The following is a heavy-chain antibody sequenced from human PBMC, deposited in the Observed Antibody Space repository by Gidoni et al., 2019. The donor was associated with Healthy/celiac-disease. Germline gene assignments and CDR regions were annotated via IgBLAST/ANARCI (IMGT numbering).Heavy chain of an antibody. Sequence: EVQLVESGGGLVKPGGSLRLSCAASGFTFSRYSMNWVRQAPGKGLEWVSSISSSSSYIYYADAVKGRFTISRDNAKNSLYLQMNSLRAEDTAVYYCARAPPGSSSSFDYWGQGTLVTVSS. CDR3: ARAPPGSSSSFDY. J-gene: IGHJ4*02. V-gene: IGHV3-21*01. D-gene: IGHD6-6*01. CDR1: GFTFSRYS. CDR2: ISSSSSYI.